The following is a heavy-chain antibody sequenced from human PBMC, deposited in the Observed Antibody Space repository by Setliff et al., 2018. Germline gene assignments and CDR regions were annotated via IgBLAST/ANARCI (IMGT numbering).Heavy chain of an antibody. CDR1: GYSFTSYW. V-gene: IGHV5-51*01. D-gene: IGHD3-22*01. CDR2: IYPGDSDT. Sequence: RESLKISCKGSGYSFTSYWIGWVRQMPGKGLEWMGIIYPGDSDTRYSPSFQGQVTISADKAISTAYLQWSSLKASDTGMDYCARQARGYYYDSSGYYRASPGYYYMDVWGKGTTVTVSS. CDR3: ARQARGYYYDSSGYYRASPGYYYMDV. J-gene: IGHJ6*03.